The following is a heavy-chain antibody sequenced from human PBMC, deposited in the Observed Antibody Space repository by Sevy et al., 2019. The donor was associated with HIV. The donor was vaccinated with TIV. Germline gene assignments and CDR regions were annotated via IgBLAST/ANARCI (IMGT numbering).Heavy chain of an antibody. Sequence: GGSLRLSCAASGFTFSSYEMNWVRQAPGKGLEWVSYISSSGSTIYYADSVKGRFTISRDNAKNSLYLQMNSLRAEDTAGYYCARGLTMVRGVTLDYWGQGTLVTVSS. CDR2: ISSSGSTI. V-gene: IGHV3-48*03. D-gene: IGHD3-10*01. CDR3: ARGLTMVRGVTLDY. J-gene: IGHJ4*02. CDR1: GFTFSSYE.